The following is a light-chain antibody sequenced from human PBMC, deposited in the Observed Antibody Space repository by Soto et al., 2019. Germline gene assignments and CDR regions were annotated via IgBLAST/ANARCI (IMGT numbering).Light chain of an antibody. CDR3: QQYEGHSWT. Sequence: DIQMTQSPSTLSASVGDRVTITCRASQSVRTWLAWFQQKPGEAPKVLIYKASNLETGVPARFSGSGSGTEFTLTITSLQPDDFATYYCQQYEGHSWTFGQGTKVDIK. V-gene: IGKV1-5*03. CDR2: KAS. CDR1: QSVRTW. J-gene: IGKJ1*01.